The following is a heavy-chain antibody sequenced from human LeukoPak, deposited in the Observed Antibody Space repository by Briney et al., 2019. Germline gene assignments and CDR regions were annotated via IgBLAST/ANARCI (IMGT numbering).Heavy chain of an antibody. D-gene: IGHD4-11*01. CDR1: GYTFTSYA. Sequence: ASVKVSCKASGYTFTSYAMNWVRQAPGQGLEWMGWINTNTGNPTYAQDFTGRFVFSLDTSVSTAYLQISSLKAEDTAVYYCARPQNPQAVYIPEYSNSPYFDYWGQGTLVTVSS. V-gene: IGHV7-4-1*02. CDR2: INTNTGNP. CDR3: ARPQNPQAVYIPEYSNSPYFDY. J-gene: IGHJ4*02.